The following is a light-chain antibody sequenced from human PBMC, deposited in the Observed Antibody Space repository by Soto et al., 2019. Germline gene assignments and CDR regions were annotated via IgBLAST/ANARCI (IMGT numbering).Light chain of an antibody. Sequence: EIVLTQSPGTLSLSPGERATLSCRASQSVSSSYLAWDQQKPGQAPRLLIYGASNRATGIPDRFSGSGSGTDVTLTISRLEPEDFAVYYCQQYGGSPLYTFGQGTKLEIK. V-gene: IGKV3-20*01. J-gene: IGKJ2*01. CDR1: QSVSSSY. CDR3: QQYGGSPLYT. CDR2: GAS.